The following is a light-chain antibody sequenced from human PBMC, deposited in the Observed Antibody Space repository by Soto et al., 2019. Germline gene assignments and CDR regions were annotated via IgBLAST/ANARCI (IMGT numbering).Light chain of an antibody. CDR2: WAS. CDR3: QKYYSNPPFT. J-gene: IGKJ2*01. V-gene: IGKV4-1*01. CDR1: QSVLYSSNNKNY. Sequence: DIVMTQSPDSLAVSLGERATINCKSSQSVLYSSNNKNYLAWYHQKPGQPPKLLIYWASTRESGVPDRFSGSGSGTDFTLTISSLQAEDVAVYYCQKYYSNPPFTFGQGTKLEIK.